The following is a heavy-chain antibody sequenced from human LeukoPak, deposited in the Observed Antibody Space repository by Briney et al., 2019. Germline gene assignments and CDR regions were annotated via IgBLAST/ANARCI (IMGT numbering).Heavy chain of an antibody. J-gene: IGHJ3*02. Sequence: ASVKVSCKASGYTFTSYDINWVRQATGQGLEWMGWINPNSGGTNYAQKFQGRVTMTRDTSISTAYMELSRLRSEDTAVYYCARVHWKYYSGSSQGRFAFDIWGQGTMVTVSS. V-gene: IGHV1-2*02. CDR3: ARVHWKYYSGSSQGRFAFDI. D-gene: IGHD1-26*01. CDR1: GYTFTSYD. CDR2: INPNSGGT.